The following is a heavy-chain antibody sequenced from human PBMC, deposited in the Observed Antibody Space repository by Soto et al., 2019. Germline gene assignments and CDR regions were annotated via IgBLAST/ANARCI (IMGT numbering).Heavy chain of an antibody. D-gene: IGHD6-13*01. CDR3: AHRQGKYSSSWYRANNWFDP. Sequence: SGPTLVNPTQTLTLTCTFSGFSLSTSGVGVGWIRQPPGKALEWLALIYWDDDKRYSPSLKSRLTITKDTSENQVVLTMTNMDPVDTATYYCAHRQGKYSSSWYRANNWFDPWGQGTQVTVSS. CDR1: GFSLSTSGVG. CDR2: IYWDDDK. J-gene: IGHJ5*02. V-gene: IGHV2-5*02.